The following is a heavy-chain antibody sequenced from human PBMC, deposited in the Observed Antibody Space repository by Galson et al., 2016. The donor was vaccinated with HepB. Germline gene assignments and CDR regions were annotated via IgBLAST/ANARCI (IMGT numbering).Heavy chain of an antibody. J-gene: IGHJ4*02. V-gene: IGHV3-53*01. CDR2: IHSGGNT. CDR3: AGMTTVTTMRY. Sequence: SLRLSCAVSGFTVSSNYLSWVRQAPGEGLEWVSVIHSGGNTDYADSVKGRFTISRDNSKNTVYLQMNSLRVEDTAVYYCAGMTTVTTMRYWGQGTLVAVSS. D-gene: IGHD4-17*01. CDR1: GFTVSSNY.